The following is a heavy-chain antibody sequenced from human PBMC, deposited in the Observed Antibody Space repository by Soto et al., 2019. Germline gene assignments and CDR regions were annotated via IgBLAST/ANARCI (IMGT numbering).Heavy chain of an antibody. J-gene: IGHJ4*02. CDR3: ARSSRSYFDF. CDR2: IYDSGST. V-gene: IGHV4-31*03. CDR1: GGSISKSGYF. Sequence: KTSETLSLTCTVSGGSISKSGYFWSWIRQHPGKGLEWIGYIYDSGSTYYNPSLKSRVSLSVDTSKNQFSLNLTSVTAADTAMYYCARSSRSYFDFWGQGTLVTVSS.